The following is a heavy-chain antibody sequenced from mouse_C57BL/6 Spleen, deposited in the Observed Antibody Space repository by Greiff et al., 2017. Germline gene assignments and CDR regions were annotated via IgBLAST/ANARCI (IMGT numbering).Heavy chain of an antibody. CDR3: ARQDYSNWYIDV. J-gene: IGHJ1*03. Sequence: EVKLMESGGDLVKPGGSLKLSCAASGFTFSSYGMSWVRQTPDKRLEWVATISSGGSYTYYPDSVKGRFTISRDNAKNTLYLQMSSLKSEDTAMYYCARQDYSNWYIDVWGTGTTVTVSS. V-gene: IGHV5-6*01. CDR2: ISSGGSYT. D-gene: IGHD2-5*01. CDR1: GFTFSSYG.